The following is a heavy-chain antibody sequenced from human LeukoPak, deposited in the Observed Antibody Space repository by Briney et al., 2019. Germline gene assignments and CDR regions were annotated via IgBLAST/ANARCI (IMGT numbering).Heavy chain of an antibody. CDR2: ISGSGGNT. D-gene: IGHD4-23*01. CDR1: GFTFSSNI. Sequence: SGGSLRLSCAASGFTFSSNIMSWVRQAPGKGLEWVSVISGSGGNTYYADSVKGRFTISRDNSKNTLYLQMNSLRPEDTAVYYCAKASGGNVVYWGQGTLVTVSS. V-gene: IGHV3-23*01. J-gene: IGHJ4*02. CDR3: AKASGGNVVY.